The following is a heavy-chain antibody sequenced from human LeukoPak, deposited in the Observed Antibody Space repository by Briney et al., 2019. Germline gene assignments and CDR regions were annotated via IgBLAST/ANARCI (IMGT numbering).Heavy chain of an antibody. D-gene: IGHD2-8*01. CDR2: INHSGST. Sequence: SETLSLTCAVYGGSFSGYYWSWIRQPPGKGLEWIGEINHSGSTNYNPSLKSRVTISVDTSKNQFSLKLSSVTAADTAVYYSARVRCTNGLCHGRGATVSYYMDVWGKGTTVTVSS. CDR1: GGSFSGYY. J-gene: IGHJ6*03. V-gene: IGHV4-34*01. CDR3: ARVRCTNGLCHGRGATVSYYMDV.